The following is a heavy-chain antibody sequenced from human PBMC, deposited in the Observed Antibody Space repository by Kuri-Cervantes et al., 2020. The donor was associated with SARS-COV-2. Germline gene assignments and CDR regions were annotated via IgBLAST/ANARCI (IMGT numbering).Heavy chain of an antibody. J-gene: IGHJ4*02. CDR3: ARIGYFDWLFHSDHDHYYFDY. D-gene: IGHD3-9*01. Sequence: SETLSLTCAFYGESFSGYYWNWIRQSPGKGLEWISEVNHRGSTNYNPSLKSRVTISVDTSSKQFSLNLSSVTAADTAVYYCARIGYFDWLFHSDHDHYYFDYWGQGTLVTVSS. CDR1: GESFSGYY. V-gene: IGHV4-34*01. CDR2: VNHRGST.